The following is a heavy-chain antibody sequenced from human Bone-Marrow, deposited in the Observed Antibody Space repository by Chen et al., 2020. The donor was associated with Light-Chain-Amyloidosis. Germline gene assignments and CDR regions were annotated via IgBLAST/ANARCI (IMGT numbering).Heavy chain of an antibody. J-gene: IGHJ4*02. CDR3: ARLGWELPFDS. D-gene: IGHD2-15*01. V-gene: IGHV4-31*03. CDR1: LGSLSSGGYY. Sequence: VQRQESGPGLGKPSHPLSLTCSVSLGSLSSGGYYWTWVRQHPGKGLEWLGHIYHTGITYYNPALKSRAIKSLDTSKNQFYLSLTSVTVADTAVYFCARLGWELPFDSWGQGTLVTVSS. CDR2: IYHTGIT.